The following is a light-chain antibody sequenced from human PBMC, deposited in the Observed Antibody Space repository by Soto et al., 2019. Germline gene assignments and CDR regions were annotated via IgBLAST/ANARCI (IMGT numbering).Light chain of an antibody. CDR3: SSYTISGNYV. CDR1: SSDFGTYNS. CDR2: DIS. J-gene: IGLJ1*01. Sequence: QSVLTQPASVSGSPGQSITISCTGTSSDFGTYNSVSWYQQHPGKAPKVMIYDISNRPSGVSNRFSGSKSGNTASLIISGLQAEDEADYYCSSYTISGNYVFGTGTKVTVL. V-gene: IGLV2-14*01.